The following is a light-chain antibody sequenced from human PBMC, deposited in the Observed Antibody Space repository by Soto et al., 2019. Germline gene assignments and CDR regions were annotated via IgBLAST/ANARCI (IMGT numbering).Light chain of an antibody. CDR1: QSISSW. Sequence: DIPMYLSPSTLSASVGDRVTIPCRASQSISSWLAWYQQKPGKAPKLLIYDASSLESGVPSRFSGSGSGTEFTLTISILQPDDFATYCCQRYNNLARTFGQGTKLDIK. CDR2: DAS. CDR3: QRYNNLART. J-gene: IGKJ1*01. V-gene: IGKV1-5*01.